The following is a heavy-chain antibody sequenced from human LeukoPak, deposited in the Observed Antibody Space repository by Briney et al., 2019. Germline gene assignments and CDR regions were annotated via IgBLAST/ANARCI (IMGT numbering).Heavy chain of an antibody. CDR1: GGSISSYY. D-gene: IGHD3-22*01. CDR3: ARLRRDSSGYYLGYYFDY. V-gene: IGHV4-59*08. Sequence: SETRSLTCTVSGGSISSYYWSWIRQPPGKGLEWIGYIYYSGSTNYNPSLKSRVTISVDTSKNQFSLKLSSVTAADTAVYYCARLRRDSSGYYLGYYFDYWGQGTLVTVSS. J-gene: IGHJ4*02. CDR2: IYYSGST.